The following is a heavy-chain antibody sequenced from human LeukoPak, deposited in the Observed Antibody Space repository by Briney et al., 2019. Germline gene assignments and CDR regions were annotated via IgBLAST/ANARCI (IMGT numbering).Heavy chain of an antibody. V-gene: IGHV3-23*01. J-gene: IGHJ4*02. CDR2: ISGSGGST. D-gene: IGHD3-22*01. Sequence: TGGSLRLSCAASGFTLSSYAMSWVRQAPGKGLEWVSAISGSGGSTYYADSVKGRFTISRDNSKNTLYLQMNSLRAEDTAVYYCAKDHPYYYYDSSGYASDYWGQGTLVTVSS. CDR1: GFTLSSYA. CDR3: AKDHPYYYYDSSGYASDY.